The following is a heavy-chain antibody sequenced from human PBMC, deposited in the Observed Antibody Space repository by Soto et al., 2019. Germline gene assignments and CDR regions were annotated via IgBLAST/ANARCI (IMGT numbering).Heavy chain of an antibody. Sequence: SETLSLTCTVSGGSISSYYWSWIRQPPGKGLEWIGYIYYSGSTNYNPSLKSRVTISVDTSKNQFSLKLSSVTAADTAVYYCARLRNAEQRTDAWGQGTTVTVSS. CDR2: IYYSGST. CDR3: ARLRNAEQRTDA. D-gene: IGHD5-12*01. J-gene: IGHJ6*02. CDR1: GGSISSYY. V-gene: IGHV4-59*12.